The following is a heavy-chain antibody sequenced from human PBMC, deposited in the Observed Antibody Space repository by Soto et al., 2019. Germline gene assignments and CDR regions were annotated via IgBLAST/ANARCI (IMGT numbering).Heavy chain of an antibody. CDR3: AREGERITMVRGVIPYFDY. J-gene: IGHJ4*02. Sequence: GASVKVSCKASGYTFTSYYMHWVRQAPGQGLEWMGIINPSGGSTSYAQKFQGRVTMTRDTSTSTVYMELSSLRSEDTAVYYCAREGERITMVRGVIPYFDYWGQGTLVTVSS. CDR2: INPSGGST. CDR1: GYTFTSYY. V-gene: IGHV1-46*01. D-gene: IGHD3-10*01.